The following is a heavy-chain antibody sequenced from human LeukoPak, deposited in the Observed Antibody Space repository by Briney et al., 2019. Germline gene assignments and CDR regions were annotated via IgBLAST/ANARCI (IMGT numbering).Heavy chain of an antibody. CDR2: IYSSGST. CDR1: DGSISGYY. J-gene: IGHJ4*02. V-gene: IGHV4-59*01. D-gene: IGHD2/OR15-2a*01. Sequence: SETLSLTCNVSDGSISGYYWSWIRQPPGKGLEWIGYIYSSGSTNYNPSLKSRITISVDTSKKQFSLKLSSVTAADTALYYCGRTHRAILSLSSRNPNYFEYWGTGTMVTV. CDR3: GRTHRAILSLSSRNPNYFEY.